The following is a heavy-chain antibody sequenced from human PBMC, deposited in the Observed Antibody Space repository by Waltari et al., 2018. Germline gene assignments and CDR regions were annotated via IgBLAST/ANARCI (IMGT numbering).Heavy chain of an antibody. D-gene: IGHD2-2*01. J-gene: IGHJ6*02. CDR1: GGSFSSYS. Sequence: QVRLVQSGAEVKKPGSSVTVSCKAFGGSFSSYSINWVRQAPGQGLEWMGGIIPVFGTANYAQKFQDRLASTADESTRTAYMELSSLRSEDTAAYYCTTSSYCGTTTCYQYYGMDVWGQGTTVTVSS. V-gene: IGHV1-69*01. CDR2: IIPVFGTA. CDR3: TTSSYCGTTTCYQYYGMDV.